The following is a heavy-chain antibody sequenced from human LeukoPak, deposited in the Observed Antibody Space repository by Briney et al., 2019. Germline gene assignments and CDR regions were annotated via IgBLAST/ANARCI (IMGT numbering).Heavy chain of an antibody. Sequence: SETLSLTCSVSGGSISSYYWSWIRQPPGKGLEWIGYIHYSGRTNYNPSLKSRVTISADTSKNQFSLKLSSVTAADTAVYYCVRVLGYCTSTSCSDYYYYGMDVWGQGTTVIVSS. CDR1: GGSISSYY. CDR2: IHYSGRT. D-gene: IGHD2-2*01. CDR3: VRVLGYCTSTSCSDYYYYGMDV. V-gene: IGHV4-59*01. J-gene: IGHJ6*02.